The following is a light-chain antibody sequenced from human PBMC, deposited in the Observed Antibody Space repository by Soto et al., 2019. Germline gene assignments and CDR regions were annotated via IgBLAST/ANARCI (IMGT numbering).Light chain of an antibody. CDR3: QQFFTTPWT. CDR1: QTVLYISNNKNY. V-gene: IGKV4-1*01. CDR2: WAS. Sequence: DIVMTQSPDSLAVSLGERATIDCKSSQTVLYISNNKNYLAWYQQKPGQPPKLLIYWASTRESGVPDRFSGSGSATDLTLTICSLQEEDVAVYYCQQFFTTPWTFGRGTKVEIK. J-gene: IGKJ1*01.